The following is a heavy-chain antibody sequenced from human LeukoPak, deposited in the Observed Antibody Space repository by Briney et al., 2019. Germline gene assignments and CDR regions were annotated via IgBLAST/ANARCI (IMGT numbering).Heavy chain of an antibody. J-gene: IGHJ4*02. Sequence: GESLKISCKGSGNSFNNPWIGWVRQMPGKGLEWMGIIYLPDSDTRYSPSLQGRVTISADKSISTAYLQWSSLKASDTAIYYCTTTGGIASSWGQGTPVTVSS. CDR3: TTTGGIASS. CDR2: IYLPDSDT. D-gene: IGHD6-13*01. CDR1: GNSFNNPW. V-gene: IGHV5-51*01.